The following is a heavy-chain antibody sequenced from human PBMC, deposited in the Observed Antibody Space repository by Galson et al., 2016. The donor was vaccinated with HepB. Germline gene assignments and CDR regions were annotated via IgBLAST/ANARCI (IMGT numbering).Heavy chain of an antibody. J-gene: IGHJ3*02. CDR2: IYYSGTT. Sequence: TLSLTCTVSGSSISPFFWSWIRQPPGKGLEWIAYIYYSGTTNYNPSLNSRVTISLDTSKSQFSLKVTSVTAADTAVYYCARSYGGYAFDIWGQGTMVTVSS. CDR3: ARSYGGYAFDI. D-gene: IGHD4-23*01. CDR1: GSSISPFF. V-gene: IGHV4-59*01.